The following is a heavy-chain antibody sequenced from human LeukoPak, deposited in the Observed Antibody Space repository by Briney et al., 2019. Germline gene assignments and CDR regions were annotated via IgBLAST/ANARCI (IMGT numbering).Heavy chain of an antibody. D-gene: IGHD2-8*01. CDR2: INTSGGST. Sequence: AASVKVSCKASGYTFTSYYMHWLRQAPGQGLEWMGIINTSGGSTSYAQKFQGRVTMTRDTSTSTVYMELSSLRSEDTAVYYCAREEYCTNGVCFYYGMDVWGQGTTVTVSS. CDR1: GYTFTSYY. J-gene: IGHJ6*02. V-gene: IGHV1-46*01. CDR3: AREEYCTNGVCFYYGMDV.